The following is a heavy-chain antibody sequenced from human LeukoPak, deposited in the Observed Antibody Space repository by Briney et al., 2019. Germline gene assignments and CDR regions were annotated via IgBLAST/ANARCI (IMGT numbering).Heavy chain of an antibody. J-gene: IGHJ4*02. Sequence: GGSVRLSCKASGFDFSRYYMSWVRQPPGKGLEWLANIKYDGTYINYKDSVKGRLTLSRDNAKNSVYLQVNSLRTEDTAVYYCTRDEGATVATYRFDFWGRGTLVTVSS. D-gene: IGHD4-23*01. CDR1: GFDFSRYY. V-gene: IGHV3-7*01. CDR3: TRDEGATVATYRFDF. CDR2: IKYDGTYI.